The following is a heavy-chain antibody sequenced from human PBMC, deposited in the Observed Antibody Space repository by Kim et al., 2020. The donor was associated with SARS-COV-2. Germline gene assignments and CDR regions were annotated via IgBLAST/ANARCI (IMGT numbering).Heavy chain of an antibody. CDR1: GFTFSNAW. CDR3: TTDLMRKYCRGGSCSLNFDY. D-gene: IGHD2-15*01. Sequence: GGSLRLSCAASGFTFSNAWMSWVRQAPGKGLGWVGRIKSKTDGGTTDYAAPVKGRFTISRDDSKNTLYLQMNSLKTEDTAVYYCTTDLMRKYCRGGSCSLNFDYWGQGTLVTVSS. J-gene: IGHJ4*02. CDR2: IKSKTDGGTT. V-gene: IGHV3-15*01.